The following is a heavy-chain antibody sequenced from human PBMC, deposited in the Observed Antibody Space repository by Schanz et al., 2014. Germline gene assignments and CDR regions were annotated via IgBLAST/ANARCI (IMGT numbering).Heavy chain of an antibody. CDR3: ARPLGPNYYYYGLDV. J-gene: IGHJ6*02. CDR2: LYIGGGST. CDR1: GFTFSRYW. V-gene: IGHV3-74*02. Sequence: EVQLLESGGGLVQPGGSLRLSCEASGFTFSRYWMHWVRQAPGKGLEWVSSLYIGGGSTRYADSVKGRFIISRDSSKNTLFLQMNSLRAEDTAVYYCARPLGPNYYYYGLDVWGQGTTVTVSS.